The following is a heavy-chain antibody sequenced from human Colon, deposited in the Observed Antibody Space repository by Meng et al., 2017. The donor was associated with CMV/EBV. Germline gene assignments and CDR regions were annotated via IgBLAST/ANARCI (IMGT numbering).Heavy chain of an antibody. V-gene: IGHV3-7*01. CDR1: GFTFSNYW. J-gene: IGHJ5*02. Sequence: GESLKISCVASGFTFSNYWMSWVRQAPGKGLEWVANINEDGRTIYFVDSLKGRFTISRDNAKNSLYLQMNSLGAEDTAVYYCAREQRGYCTSTSCPSRWFDPWGQGTLVTVSS. CDR3: AREQRGYCTSTSCPSRWFDP. CDR2: INEDGRTI. D-gene: IGHD2-2*01.